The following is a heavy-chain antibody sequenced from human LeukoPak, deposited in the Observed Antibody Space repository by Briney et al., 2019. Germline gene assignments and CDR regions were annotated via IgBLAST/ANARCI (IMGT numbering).Heavy chain of an antibody. V-gene: IGHV3-23*01. CDR3: AKGPAVTMLILAPDNWFDP. CDR1: GFTFSGFA. Sequence: GGSLRLSCAASGFTFSGFAMSWVRQAPGKGLEWVSVISDSGGDTHYADSVKGRFTISRDNSKNTLYLQMNSLRAEDTAIYYCAKGPAVTMLILAPDNWFDPWAREPWSPSPQ. CDR2: ISDSGGDT. J-gene: IGHJ5*02. D-gene: IGHD3-10*01.